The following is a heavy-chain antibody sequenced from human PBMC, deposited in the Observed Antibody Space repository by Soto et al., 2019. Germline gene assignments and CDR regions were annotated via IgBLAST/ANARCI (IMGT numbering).Heavy chain of an antibody. CDR2: KYHSGTT. Sequence: PAPLSLTCAVSGITISTYKWSWIRQPPGKGLEWIGYKYHSGTTNYNPSLKSRVTISVDTSKNQFSLRLTSVTAADTAIYYCVREAYIGYGHAIDHWGQGTLLTV. V-gene: IGHV4-59*01. CDR3: VREAYIGYGHAIDH. J-gene: IGHJ4*02. D-gene: IGHD5-12*01. CDR1: GITISTYK.